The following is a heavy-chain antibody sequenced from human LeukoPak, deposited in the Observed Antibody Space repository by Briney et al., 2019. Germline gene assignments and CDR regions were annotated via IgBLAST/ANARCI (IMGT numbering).Heavy chain of an antibody. Sequence: SETLSLTCAVSGDSFSSVDYYWGWIRQPPGKGLEWIGNIYYSGSTYYNPSLKSRVTISLDTSKNQFSLKLSSVTAADTAVYYCARESAGFGELFPWGYWGQGTLVTVSS. CDR2: IYYSGST. V-gene: IGHV4-39*07. J-gene: IGHJ4*02. D-gene: IGHD3-10*01. CDR1: GDSFSSVDYY. CDR3: ARESAGFGELFPWGY.